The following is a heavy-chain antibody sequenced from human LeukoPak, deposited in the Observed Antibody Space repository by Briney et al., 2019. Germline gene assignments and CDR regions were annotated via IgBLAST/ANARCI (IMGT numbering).Heavy chain of an antibody. CDR1: GGSISSGGYS. V-gene: IGHV4-30-2*01. Sequence: SETLSLTCAVSGGSISSGGYSWRWIRQPPGKGLEWIGYIYHSGSTYYNPSLKSRVTISVDRSKNQFSLKLSSVTAADTAVYYCARASPTGGYYRVGWFDPWGQGTLVTVSS. CDR3: ARASPTGGYYRVGWFDP. J-gene: IGHJ5*02. CDR2: IYHSGST. D-gene: IGHD3-10*01.